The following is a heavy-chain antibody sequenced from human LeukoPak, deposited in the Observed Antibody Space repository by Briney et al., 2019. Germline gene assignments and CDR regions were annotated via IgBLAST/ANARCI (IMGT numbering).Heavy chain of an antibody. CDR3: VRDQFYAFDV. CDR1: GFTFTSYT. CDR2: IRTSGGVV. Sequence: GVSLRLSCAASGFTFTSYTMNWVRQAPGKGLEWISYIRTSGGVVSYTDSVRGRFTISTDSAKNSLYLQMNSLRDDDTAVYYCVRDQFYAFDVWGQGTMVTVSS. V-gene: IGHV3-48*02. J-gene: IGHJ3*01.